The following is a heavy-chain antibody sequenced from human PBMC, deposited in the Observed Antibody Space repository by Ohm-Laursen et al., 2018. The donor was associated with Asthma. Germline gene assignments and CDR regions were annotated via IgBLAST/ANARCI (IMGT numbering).Heavy chain of an antibody. V-gene: IGHV3-30-3*01. J-gene: IGHJ6*02. D-gene: IGHD2-15*01. CDR2: ISYDGSNK. CDR1: GFTFSSYA. Sequence: SLRLSCTASGFTFSSYAMHWVRQAPGKGLEWVAVISYDGSNKYYADSVKGRFTISRDNSKNTLYLQMNSLRAEDTAVYYCARDHIVPLRDCSGGSCYYYYGMDVWGQGTTVTVSS. CDR3: ARDHIVPLRDCSGGSCYYYYGMDV.